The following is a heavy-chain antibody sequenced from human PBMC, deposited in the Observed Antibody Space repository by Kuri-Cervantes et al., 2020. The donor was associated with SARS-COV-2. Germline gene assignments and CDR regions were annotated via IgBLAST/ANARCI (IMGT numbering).Heavy chain of an antibody. CDR1: GYTFTSYA. D-gene: IGHD3-10*01. V-gene: IGHV1-3*01. J-gene: IGHJ6*02. CDR3: ARPRPPMVRGVITSYYYGMDV. CDR2: INAGNGNT. Sequence: ASVKVSCKASGYTFTSYAMHWVRQAPGQRLEWVGWINAGNGNTKYSRKFQGRVTITRDTSASTAYMELSSLRSEDTAVYYCARPRPPMVRGVITSYYYGMDVWGQGTTVTVSS.